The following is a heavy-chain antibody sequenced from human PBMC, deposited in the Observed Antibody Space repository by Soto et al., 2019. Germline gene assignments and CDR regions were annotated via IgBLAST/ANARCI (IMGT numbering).Heavy chain of an antibody. D-gene: IGHD7-27*01. CDR1: GDTFNSYL. CDR2: IIPIIRVT. J-gene: IGHJ4*02. Sequence: QVQLVQSGAEVKRPGSSVKVSCESSGDTFNSYLISWVRQAPGQGLEWMGGIIPIIRVTHYAQRFQGRVTIIALSSTGTAYMELTNLGFEDTALYYCARESLGAKGADHWGQGTLVTVSS. V-gene: IGHV1-69*17. CDR3: ARESLGAKGADH.